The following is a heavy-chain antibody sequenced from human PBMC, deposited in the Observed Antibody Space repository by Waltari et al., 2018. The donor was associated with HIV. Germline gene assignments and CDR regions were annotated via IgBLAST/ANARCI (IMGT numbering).Heavy chain of an antibody. CDR1: GFTFSNYY. CDR2: ISSSGSTI. Sequence: QVQLVDSGGGLVEPGGSLRLSCAASGFTFSNYYMTWIRQAPGKGLEWVSYISSSGSTIYYADSVKGRFTISRDNAKNSLYLQMNSVRAGDTAIYYCARVLAGYAMDVWGQGTTVSVSS. CDR3: ARVLAGYAMDV. J-gene: IGHJ6*02. V-gene: IGHV3-11*01.